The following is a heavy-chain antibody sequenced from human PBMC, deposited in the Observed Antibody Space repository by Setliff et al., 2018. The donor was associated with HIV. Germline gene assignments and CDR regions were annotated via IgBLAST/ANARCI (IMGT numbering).Heavy chain of an antibody. J-gene: IGHJ5*02. CDR3: ARPYSGRGGGAWFDP. V-gene: IGHV4-39*01. CDR2: MIYGVDT. CDR1: GGSITRRTNNY. D-gene: IGHD4-4*01. Sequence: SETLSLTCTVSGGSITRRTNNYWGWIRQPPGKGLEWIGSMIYGVDTFYNPSLKSRVTISVDTSKSQVSLRLISVTAADTSVYYCARPYSGRGGGAWFDPWGQGILVTVSS.